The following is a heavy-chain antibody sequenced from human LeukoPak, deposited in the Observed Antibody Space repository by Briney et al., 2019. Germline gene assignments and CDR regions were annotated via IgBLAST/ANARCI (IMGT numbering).Heavy chain of an antibody. J-gene: IGHJ4*02. CDR3: ARHAARQMATIDY. Sequence: SETLSLTCAVSGGSISSCGYYWSWIRQPPGEGLEWIGYIYHSGSTYYNPSLKSRVTISVDRSKNQFSLKLSSVTAADTAVYYCARHAARQMATIDYWGQGTLVTVSS. D-gene: IGHD5-24*01. CDR1: GGSISSCGYY. CDR2: IYHSGST. V-gene: IGHV4-30-2*01.